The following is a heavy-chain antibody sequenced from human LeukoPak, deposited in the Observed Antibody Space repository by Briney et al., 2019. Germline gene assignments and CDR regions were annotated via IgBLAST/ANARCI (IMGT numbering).Heavy chain of an antibody. CDR1: GYTLTELS. CDR3: ATAPPAYKRGFFDY. J-gene: IGHJ4*02. Sequence: ASVKVSCKVSGYTLTELSMHWVRQAPGKGLEWMGGFDPEDGETIYAQKFQGRVTMTEDTSTDTAYMELSSLRSEDTAVYYCATAPPAYKRGFFDYWGQGTLVTVSS. CDR2: FDPEDGET. V-gene: IGHV1-24*01. D-gene: IGHD1-14*01.